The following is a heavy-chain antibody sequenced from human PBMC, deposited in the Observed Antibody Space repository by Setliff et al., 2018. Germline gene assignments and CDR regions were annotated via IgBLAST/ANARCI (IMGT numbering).Heavy chain of an antibody. J-gene: IGHJ4*02. V-gene: IGHV3-11*04. CDR3: FGAGTCSY. CDR2: ISGSGTTI. CDR1: GFTFTNYW. Sequence: GSLRLSCSVSGFTFTNYWMSWVRQAPGKGLEWVSKISGSGTTIYYADSVRGRFTISRDNAKNSLSLQMNSLRTEDTAVYYCFGAGTCSYWGQGTLVTVSS. D-gene: IGHD3-10*01.